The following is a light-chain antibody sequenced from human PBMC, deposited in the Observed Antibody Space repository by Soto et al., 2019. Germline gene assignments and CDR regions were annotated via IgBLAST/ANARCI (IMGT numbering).Light chain of an antibody. CDR1: SSNIGAGYD. CDR2: GNN. J-gene: IGLJ3*02. V-gene: IGLV1-40*01. CDR3: QSYDSSLSGVV. Sequence: QSVLTQPPSVSGAPGQRVAISCTGSSSNIGAGYDVQWYQQLPGTAPKLLIYSDVYGNNNRPSGVPDRFSGSKSGTSASLAITGLQTDDEADYYCQSYDSSLSGVVFGGGTKLTVL.